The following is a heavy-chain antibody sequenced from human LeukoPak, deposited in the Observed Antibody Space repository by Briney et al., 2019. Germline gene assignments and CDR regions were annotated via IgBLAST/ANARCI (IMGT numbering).Heavy chain of an antibody. J-gene: IGHJ4*02. Sequence: ASVKVSCKVSGYTLTELSMHWVRQAPGKGLEWMGGFDTKDGETIYAQKFQGRVTMTEDTSTDTAYMELSSLRSEDTAVYYCGRQPSGFYEKSGYYPYFFDYWGQGTLVTVSS. V-gene: IGHV1-24*01. CDR3: GRQPSGFYEKSGYYPYFFDY. CDR1: GYTLTELS. CDR2: FDTKDGET. D-gene: IGHD3-22*01.